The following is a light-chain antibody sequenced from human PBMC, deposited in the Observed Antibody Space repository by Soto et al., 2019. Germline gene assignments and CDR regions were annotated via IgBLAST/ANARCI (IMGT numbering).Light chain of an antibody. Sequence: EIVLTQSPGSLSLSLGERATLSCRASQSVSNNYLAWHQQKPGQAPRLLIYGASNRAAGIPDRFSRSGSGTDFTLTISRLEPEDFAEYYCQQYGSSGTFGQGTKVDIK. CDR3: QQYGSSGT. V-gene: IGKV3-20*01. CDR1: QSVSNNY. J-gene: IGKJ1*01. CDR2: GAS.